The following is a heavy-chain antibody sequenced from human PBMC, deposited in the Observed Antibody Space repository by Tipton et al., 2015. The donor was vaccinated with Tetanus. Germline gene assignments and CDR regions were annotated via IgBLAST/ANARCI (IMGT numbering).Heavy chain of an antibody. J-gene: IGHJ4*02. V-gene: IGHV4-31*03. Sequence: TLSLTCTVSGASINAGGYLLTWVRQRPGKGLEWIGNIYYNALTSYTPSLDSRLTISVDTAKNHFSLNLTSVTAADTAVYFCARGLPREPFYLDYWGQGKQVTVSS. CDR3: ARGLPREPFYLDY. D-gene: IGHD1-26*01. CDR1: GASINAGGYL. CDR2: IYYNALT.